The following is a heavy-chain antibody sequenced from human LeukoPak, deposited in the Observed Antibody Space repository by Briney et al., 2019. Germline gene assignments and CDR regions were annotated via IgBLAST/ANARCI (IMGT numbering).Heavy chain of an antibody. V-gene: IGHV3-7*01. CDR3: MAESSSPWEGY. Sequence: GGSLRLSCADSGFTFSRHWIDWVRQAPGKGLEWVANIKEDGSVKNYVDSVKGRFTISRDNAKNSLYLQMNSLRAEDTAVYYCMAESSSPWEGYWGQGTLVTVSS. CDR1: GFTFSRHW. D-gene: IGHD6-6*01. J-gene: IGHJ4*02. CDR2: IKEDGSVK.